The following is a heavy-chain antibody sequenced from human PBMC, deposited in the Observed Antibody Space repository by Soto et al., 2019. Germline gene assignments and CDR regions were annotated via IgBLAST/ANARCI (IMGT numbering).Heavy chain of an antibody. D-gene: IGHD3-3*01. J-gene: IGHJ6*02. V-gene: IGHV3-53*01. CDR1: GFTVSSNY. CDR3: ARGFENYDFWSGFQNYYYYGMDV. Sequence: PGGSLRLSCAASGFTVSSNYMSWVRQAPGKGLEWVSVIYSGGSTYYADSVKGRFTISRDNSKNTLYLQMNSLRAEDTAVYYCARGFENYDFWSGFQNYYYYGMDVWGQGTTVTVSS. CDR2: IYSGGST.